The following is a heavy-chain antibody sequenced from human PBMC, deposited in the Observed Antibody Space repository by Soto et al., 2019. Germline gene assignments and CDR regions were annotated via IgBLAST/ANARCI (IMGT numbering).Heavy chain of an antibody. J-gene: IGHJ5*02. D-gene: IGHD4-17*01. V-gene: IGHV4-31*03. CDR3: AREGYGGFHWFDP. CDR2: IYYSGST. Sequence: KPSETLSLTCTVSGGSISSGGYYWSWIRQHPGKGLEWIGYIYYSGSTYYNPSLKSRVTMSVDTSKNQFSLKLSSVTAADTAVYYCAREGYGGFHWFDPWGQGTLVTVSS. CDR1: GGSISSGGYY.